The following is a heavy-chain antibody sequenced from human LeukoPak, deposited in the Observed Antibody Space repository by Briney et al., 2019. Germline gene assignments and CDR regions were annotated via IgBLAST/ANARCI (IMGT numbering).Heavy chain of an antibody. J-gene: IGHJ3*02. CDR2: MNPNSGNT. Sequence: ASVKVSCKASGYTFTSYDINWVRQATGQGLEWMGWMNPNSGNTGYAQKFQGRVTMTGNTSISTAYMELSSLRSEDTAVYYCARDPKKTYYYGSGSPTDAFDIWGQGTMVTVSS. CDR3: ARDPKKTYYYGSGSPTDAFDI. V-gene: IGHV1-8*01. CDR1: GYTFTSYD. D-gene: IGHD3-10*01.